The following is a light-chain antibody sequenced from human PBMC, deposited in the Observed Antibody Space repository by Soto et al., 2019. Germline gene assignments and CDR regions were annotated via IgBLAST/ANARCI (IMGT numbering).Light chain of an antibody. J-gene: IGKJ3*01. CDR2: DAS. V-gene: IGKV3-11*01. CDR1: QNVSTY. Sequence: EIVLTQSPATLSLSPGERATLSCRASQNVSTYLAWYQQKPGPAPRLLIYDASNRATGIPARFSGSGSGTDFTLTISSLEPEDFAVYYCQQRTNWLTFGPGTKVDIK. CDR3: QQRTNWLT.